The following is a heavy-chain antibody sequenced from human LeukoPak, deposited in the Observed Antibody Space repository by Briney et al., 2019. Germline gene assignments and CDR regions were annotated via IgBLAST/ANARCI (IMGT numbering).Heavy chain of an antibody. V-gene: IGHV1-2*06. CDR1: GYTFTGYY. CDR2: INPNSGGT. CDR3: ARATPGGLHGYSFDY. J-gene: IGHJ4*02. D-gene: IGHD5-24*01. Sequence: GASVKVSCKASGYTFTGYYMHWVRQAPGQGLEWMGRINPNSGGTNYAQKFQGRVTMTRDTSISTAYMELSRLRSDDTAVYYCARATPGGLHGYSFDYWGQGTVVTAYS.